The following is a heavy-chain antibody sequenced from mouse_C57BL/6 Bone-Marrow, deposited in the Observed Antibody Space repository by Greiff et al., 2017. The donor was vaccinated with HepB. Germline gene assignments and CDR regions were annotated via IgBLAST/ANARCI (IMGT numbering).Heavy chain of an antibody. CDR1: GYSITSGYY. J-gene: IGHJ3*01. CDR2: ISYDGSN. V-gene: IGHV3-6*01. D-gene: IGHD2-1*01. CDR3: AIYYGNSWFAY. Sequence: EVQRVESGPGLVKPSQSLSLTCSVTGYSITSGYYWNWIRQFPGNKLEWMGYISYDGSNNYNPSLKNRISITRDTSKNQFFLKLNSVTTEDTATYYCAIYYGNSWFAYWGQGTLVTVSA.